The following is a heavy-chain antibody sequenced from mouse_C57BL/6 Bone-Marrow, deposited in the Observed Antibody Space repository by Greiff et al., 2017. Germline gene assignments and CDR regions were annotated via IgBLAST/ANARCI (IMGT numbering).Heavy chain of an antibody. CDR1: GYTFSSYA. J-gene: IGHJ3*01. D-gene: IGHD1-1*01. CDR2: ISDGGSYT. V-gene: IGHV5-4*01. CDR3: AREGAYYGLAY. Sequence: EVQLVESGGGLVKPGGSLKLSCAASGYTFSSYAMSWVRQTPEKRLEWVATISDGGSYTYYPDNVKGRVTISRDQANNNLYLQLNHLKSEDTAMYYCAREGAYYGLAYGGRGTRVTVSA.